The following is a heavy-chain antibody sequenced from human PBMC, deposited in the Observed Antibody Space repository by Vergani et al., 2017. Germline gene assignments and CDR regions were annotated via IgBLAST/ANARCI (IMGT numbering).Heavy chain of an antibody. D-gene: IGHD2-2*01. CDR3: ARQGFVAVPPVMSLHFDY. CDR1: GGSFSGYY. V-gene: IGHV4-34*01. Sequence: QVQLQQWGAGLLKPSETLSLTCAVYGGSFSGYYWSWIRQPPGKGLEWIGEINHSGSTNYNPSLKSRVTISVDTSKKQFSLTVNSVTAADTAVYYCARQGFVAVPPVMSLHFDYWGQGTLVTVSS. CDR2: INHSGST. J-gene: IGHJ4*02.